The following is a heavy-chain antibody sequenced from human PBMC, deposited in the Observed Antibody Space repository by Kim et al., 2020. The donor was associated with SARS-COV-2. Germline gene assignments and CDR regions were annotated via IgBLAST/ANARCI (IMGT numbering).Heavy chain of an antibody. J-gene: IGHJ6*02. CDR3: AKEGHYYDILTGYYPPDESRVYYYYGMDV. CDR2: IWYDGSNK. V-gene: IGHV3-33*06. D-gene: IGHD3-9*01. CDR1: GFTFSSYG. Sequence: GGSLRLSCAASGFTFSSYGMHWVRQAPGKGLEWVAVIWYDGSNKYYADSVKGRFTISRDNSKNTLYLQMNSLRAEDTAVYYCAKEGHYYDILTGYYPPDESRVYYYYGMDVWGQGTTVTVSS.